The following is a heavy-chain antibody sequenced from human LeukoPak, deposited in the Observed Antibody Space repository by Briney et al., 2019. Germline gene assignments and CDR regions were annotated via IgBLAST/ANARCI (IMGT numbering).Heavy chain of an antibody. D-gene: IGHD5-24*01. V-gene: IGHV1-69*04. CDR1: GGTFSSYT. CDR2: IIPILGIA. CDR3: ARDGWGLSDGYNSDY. Sequence: SVKVSCKASGGTFSSYTISWVRQAPGQGLEWMGRIIPILGIANYAQKFQGRVTITADKSTSTAYKELSSLRSEDTAVYYCARDGWGLSDGYNSDYWGQGTLVTVSS. J-gene: IGHJ4*02.